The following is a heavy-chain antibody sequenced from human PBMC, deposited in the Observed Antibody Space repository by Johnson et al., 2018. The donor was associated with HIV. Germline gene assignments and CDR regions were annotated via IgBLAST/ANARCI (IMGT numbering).Heavy chain of an antibody. J-gene: IGHJ3*02. V-gene: IGHV3-13*01. D-gene: IGHD4-23*01. CDR2: IGTAGDT. Sequence: VQLVESGGGLVQPGGSLRLSCAASGFTFSSYDMHWVRQATGKGLEWVSAIGTAGDTYYPGSVQGRFTISRENAKNSLYLQMNSLRAGDTAVYYCARAFLATDYGGMWAFDIWGQGTMVTVSS. CDR3: ARAFLATDYGGMWAFDI. CDR1: GFTFSSYD.